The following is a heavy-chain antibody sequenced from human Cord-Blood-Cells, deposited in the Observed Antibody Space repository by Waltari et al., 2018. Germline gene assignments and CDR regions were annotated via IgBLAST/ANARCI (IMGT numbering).Heavy chain of an antibody. J-gene: IGHJ4*02. V-gene: IGHV4-34*01. CDR3: ARLYYFDY. CDR1: GGSFSGYY. CDR2: INHIGST. Sequence: QVQLQQWGAGLLKPSETLSLTCAVYGGSFSGYYWSWIRKPPGKGLEWIGEINHIGSTNFNPYLKGRVTISVDTSKDQFSLKLSSVTAAYTAVYYCARLYYFDYWGQGTLVTVSS.